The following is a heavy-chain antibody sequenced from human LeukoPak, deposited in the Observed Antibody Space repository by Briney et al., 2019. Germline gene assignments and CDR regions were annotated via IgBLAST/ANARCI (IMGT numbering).Heavy chain of an antibody. V-gene: IGHV1-69*13. D-gene: IGHD4-17*01. CDR2: IIPIFGTA. CDR3: AREVRYGDYVGDY. CDR1: GGTFSSYA. J-gene: IGHJ4*02. Sequence: SSVTVSCKSSGGTFSSYAISWLRQAPGQGLEWMGGIIPIFGTANYAQKFQGRVTITADESTSTAYMELSSLRSEDTAVYYCAREVRYGDYVGDYGGQGTLVTVS.